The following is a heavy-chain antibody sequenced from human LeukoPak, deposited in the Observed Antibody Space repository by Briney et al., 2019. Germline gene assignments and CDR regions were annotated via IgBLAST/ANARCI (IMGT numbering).Heavy chain of an antibody. CDR3: ARNNGMDV. V-gene: IGHV3-7*03. J-gene: IGHJ6*02. CDR1: GFKFDYYW. Sequence: GGSLRLSCVASGFKFDYYWMTWVRQAPGKGLEWVACIKYDGSEKYYVDSVKGRFTISRDDAKSSVHLQMNSLRAEDTALYHCARNNGMDVWGQGTTVIVSS. CDR2: IKYDGSEK.